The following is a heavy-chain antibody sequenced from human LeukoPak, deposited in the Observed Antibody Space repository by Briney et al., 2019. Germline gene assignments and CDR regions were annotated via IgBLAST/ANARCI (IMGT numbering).Heavy chain of an antibody. D-gene: IGHD5-24*01. CDR2: IWYDGSNK. J-gene: IGHJ2*01. V-gene: IGHV3-30*02. CDR1: GFIFSSYG. CDR3: ARRLQLYRYLDL. Sequence: GGSPRLSCAASGFIFSSYGMHWVRQAPGKGLEWVASIWYDGSNKNHADSVRGRFTISRDNSKNTVDLQMNSLRVEDMAVYYCARRLQLYRYLDLWGRGTLVTVSS.